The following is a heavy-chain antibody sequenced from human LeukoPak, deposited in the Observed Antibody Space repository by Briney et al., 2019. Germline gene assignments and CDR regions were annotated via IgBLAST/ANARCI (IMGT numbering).Heavy chain of an antibody. V-gene: IGHV3-23*01. CDR2: IRGSGGST. CDR3: AKDMREAAGTSDY. D-gene: IGHD6-13*01. Sequence: GGSLRLSCAASGFTFSSYAMSWVRQAPGKGLEWVSAIRGSGGSTYYADSVKGRFTISRDNYKNTLYLEMNSVRAEDTAVYYCAKDMREAAGTSDYWGQGTLVTVSS. J-gene: IGHJ4*02. CDR1: GFTFSSYA.